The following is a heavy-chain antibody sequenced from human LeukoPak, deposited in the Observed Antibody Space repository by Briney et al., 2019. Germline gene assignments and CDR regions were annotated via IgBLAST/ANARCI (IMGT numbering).Heavy chain of an antibody. CDR1: GGSFRGDYY. V-gene: IGHV3-11*01. Sequence: LSLTCTVSGGSFRGDYYWAWIRQPPGKGLEWVSAISGSGGSTYYADSVKGRFTISRDNAKNSLYLQMNSLRAEDTALYYCARGRIVVVTADAFDIWGQGTMVTVSS. J-gene: IGHJ3*02. D-gene: IGHD2-21*02. CDR2: ISGSGGST. CDR3: ARGRIVVVTADAFDI.